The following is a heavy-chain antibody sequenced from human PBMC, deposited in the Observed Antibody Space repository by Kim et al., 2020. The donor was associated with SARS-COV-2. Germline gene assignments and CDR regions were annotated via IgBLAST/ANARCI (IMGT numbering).Heavy chain of an antibody. J-gene: IGHJ4*02. CDR1: GFTFSSYS. CDR2: ISSSSSYI. D-gene: IGHD4-17*01. V-gene: IGHV3-21*01. CDR3: AAGEVYGDYVSYFDY. Sequence: GGSLRLSCAASGFTFSSYSMNWVRQAPGKGLEWVSSISSSSSYIYYADSVKGRFTISRDNAKNSLYLQMNSLRAEDTAVYYCAAGEVYGDYVSYFDYWGQGTLATVSS.